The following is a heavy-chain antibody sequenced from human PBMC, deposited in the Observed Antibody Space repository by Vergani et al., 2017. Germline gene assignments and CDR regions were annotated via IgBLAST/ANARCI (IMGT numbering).Heavy chain of an antibody. CDR3: ARHCGGDCPNWYFDL. J-gene: IGHJ2*01. V-gene: IGHV4-59*01. Sequence: QVQLQESGPGLVKPSETLSLTCTVSGGSISSYYWSWIRQPPGKGLEWIGYIYYSGSTNYNPSLKSRVTISVDTSKNQFSLKLSSVTAADTAVYYCARHCGGDCPNWYFDLWGRGTRVNVSS. CDR2: IYYSGST. D-gene: IGHD2-21*01. CDR1: GGSISSYY.